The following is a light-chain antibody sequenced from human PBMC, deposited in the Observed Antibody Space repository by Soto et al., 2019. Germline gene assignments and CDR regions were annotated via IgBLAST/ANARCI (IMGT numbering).Light chain of an antibody. Sequence: QSVLTQPASVSGSPGQSITIPCTGTSSDVGGYNYVSWYQQHPGKAPKLMIYDVSNRPSGVSYRFSGSKSGNTASLTISGLQAEDEADYYCISYTTSGTYVFGTGTKLTVL. CDR1: SSDVGGYNY. V-gene: IGLV2-14*01. CDR2: DVS. CDR3: ISYTTSGTYV. J-gene: IGLJ1*01.